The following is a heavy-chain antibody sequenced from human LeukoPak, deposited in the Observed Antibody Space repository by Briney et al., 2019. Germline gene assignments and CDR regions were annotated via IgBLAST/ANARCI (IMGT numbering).Heavy chain of an antibody. CDR3: ARGPRITMTVVVPSGY. V-gene: IGHV4-61*02. J-gene: IGHJ4*02. CDR2: IYTSGST. Sequence: PSETLSLTCTVSGGSISSGSYYWSWIQQPAGKGLEWIGRIYTSGSTNYNTSLKSRVTISVDTSKNQFSLKLSSVTAADTAVYYCARGPRITMTVVVPSGYWGQGTLVTVSS. D-gene: IGHD3-22*01. CDR1: GGSISSGSYY.